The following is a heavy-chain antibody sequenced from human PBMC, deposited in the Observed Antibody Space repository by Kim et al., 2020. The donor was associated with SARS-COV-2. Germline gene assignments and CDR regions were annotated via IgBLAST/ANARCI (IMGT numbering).Heavy chain of an antibody. J-gene: IGHJ4*02. V-gene: IGHV3-33*01. D-gene: IGHD3-22*01. CDR2: IWYDGSNK. Sequence: GGSLRLSCAASGFTFSSYGMHWVRQAPGKGLEWVAVIWYDGSNKYYADSVKGRFTISRDNSKNTLYLQMNSLRAEDTAVYYCARDGQWLPPGDYFDYWGQGTLVTVSS. CDR1: GFTFSSYG. CDR3: ARDGQWLPPGDYFDY.